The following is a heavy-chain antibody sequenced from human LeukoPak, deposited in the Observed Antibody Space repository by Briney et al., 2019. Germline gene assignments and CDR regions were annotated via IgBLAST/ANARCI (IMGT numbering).Heavy chain of an antibody. J-gene: IGHJ6*03. CDR1: GGTFSSYA. CDR2: IIPIFGTA. Sequence: SVKVSCKASGGTFSSYAISWVRQAPGQGLEWMGGIIPIFGTANYAQKFQGRVTITTDESTSTAYMELSSLRSEDTAVYYCARDDTAFGLHYMDVWGKGTTVTVSS. V-gene: IGHV1-69*05. CDR3: ARDDTAFGLHYMDV. D-gene: IGHD5-18*01.